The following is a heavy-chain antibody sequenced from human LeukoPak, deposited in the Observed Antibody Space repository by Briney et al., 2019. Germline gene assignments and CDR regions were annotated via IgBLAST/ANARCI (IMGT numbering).Heavy chain of an antibody. CDR2: ISSSGSTI. Sequence: PGGSLRLSCAASGFTFSSYEMNWVRQAPGKGLEWVSYISSSGSTIYYADSVKGRFTISRDNAKNSLYLQMNSLRAEDTAVYYCARKLRYFDWSYFDYWGQGTLATVSS. CDR1: GFTFSSYE. CDR3: ARKLRYFDWSYFDY. J-gene: IGHJ4*02. V-gene: IGHV3-48*03. D-gene: IGHD3-9*01.